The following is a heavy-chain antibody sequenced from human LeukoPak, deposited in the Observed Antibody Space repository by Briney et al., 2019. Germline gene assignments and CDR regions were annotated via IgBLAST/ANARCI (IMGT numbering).Heavy chain of an antibody. D-gene: IGHD3-10*01. CDR3: ARSLGGIGFGELFNY. Sequence: SETLSLTCAVYGGSFSGYYWSWIRQPPGKGLEGIGEINHSGSTNYNPSLKSRVTISVDTSKNQFSLKLSSVTAADTAVYYCARSLGGIGFGELFNYWGQGTLVTVSS. V-gene: IGHV4-34*01. CDR2: INHSGST. CDR1: GGSFSGYY. J-gene: IGHJ4*02.